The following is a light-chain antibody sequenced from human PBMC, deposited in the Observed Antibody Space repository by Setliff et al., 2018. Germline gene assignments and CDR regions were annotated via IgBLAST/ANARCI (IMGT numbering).Light chain of an antibody. CDR1: SSNIGAGYD. CDR2: GNT. CDR3: QSYDSGLSGPNYV. J-gene: IGLJ1*01. V-gene: IGLV1-40*01. Sequence: QSALTQPPSVSGAPGQRVTISCTGSSSNIGAGYDVHWYQQLPGTAPKLLIYGNTNRPSGVPDRFSGSKSGTSASLAITGLQAADEADYYCQSYDSGLSGPNYVFGTGTKATVL.